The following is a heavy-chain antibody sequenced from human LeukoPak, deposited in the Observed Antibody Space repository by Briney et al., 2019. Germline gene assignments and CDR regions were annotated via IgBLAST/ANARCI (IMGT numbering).Heavy chain of an antibody. J-gene: IGHJ4*02. CDR3: ASGVWSGTGFDY. CDR1: GGSISSGSYY. D-gene: IGHD3-3*01. CDR2: IYTSGST. V-gene: IGHV4-61*02. Sequence: PSETLSLTCTVSGGSISSGSYYWSWIRQPAGKGLEWIGRIYTSGSTNYNPSLKSRVTISVDTSKNQFSLKLSSVTAADTAVYYCASGVWSGTGFDYWGQGTLVTVSS.